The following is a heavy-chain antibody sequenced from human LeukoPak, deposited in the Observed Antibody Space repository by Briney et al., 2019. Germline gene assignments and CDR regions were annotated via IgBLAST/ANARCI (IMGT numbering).Heavy chain of an antibody. D-gene: IGHD3-9*01. CDR1: GYTFTSYD. CDR2: MNPNSGNT. V-gene: IGHV1-8*03. J-gene: IGHJ6*03. Sequence: GASVKVSCKASGYTFTSYDINWVRQATGQGLEWMGWMNPNSGNTGYAQKFQDRVTITRNTSISTAYMELSSLRSEDTAVYYCARGRYDILTGSHYMDVWGKGTTVTVSS. CDR3: ARGRYDILTGSHYMDV.